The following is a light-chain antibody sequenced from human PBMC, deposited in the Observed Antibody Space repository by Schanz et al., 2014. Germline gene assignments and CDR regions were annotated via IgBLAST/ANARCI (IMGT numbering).Light chain of an antibody. CDR2: GAS. J-gene: IGKJ5*01. Sequence: EIVMTQSPVTLSVSPGERATLSCRASQSVSNNLAWYQQKPGQALRLLIYGASTRATGIPARFSGSGFGTEFTLTISGLQSEDFAVYYCQQYIDWPLMTFGQGSRLEIK. CDR1: QSVSNN. CDR3: QQYIDWPLMT. V-gene: IGKV3-15*01.